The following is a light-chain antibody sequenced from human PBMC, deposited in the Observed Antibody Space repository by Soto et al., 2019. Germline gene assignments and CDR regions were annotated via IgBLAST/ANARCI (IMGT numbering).Light chain of an antibody. Sequence: DIQMTQSPSSVSASVGDRVTITCRANQGISTSLAWYQQKPGAAPKLLMYTASSLQDGVPSRFSGSGSGTDFTLTISSLQPEDFATYYCQHSKTNSLPITFGQGTRLEIK. J-gene: IGKJ5*01. CDR2: TAS. CDR1: QGISTS. V-gene: IGKV1-12*01. CDR3: QHSKTNSLPIT.